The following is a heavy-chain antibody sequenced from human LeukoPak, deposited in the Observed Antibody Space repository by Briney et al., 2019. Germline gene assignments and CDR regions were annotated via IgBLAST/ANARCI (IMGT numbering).Heavy chain of an antibody. Sequence: ASVKVSCKTSGYTFTGYYMHWVRQAPGQGLEWMGWINPNSGGTNYAQKFQGWVTMTRDTSISTAYMELSRLRSDDTAVYYCARVPIIAAAGNDAFDIWGQGTMVTVSP. D-gene: IGHD6-13*01. CDR2: INPNSGGT. J-gene: IGHJ3*02. CDR1: GYTFTGYY. CDR3: ARVPIIAAAGNDAFDI. V-gene: IGHV1-2*04.